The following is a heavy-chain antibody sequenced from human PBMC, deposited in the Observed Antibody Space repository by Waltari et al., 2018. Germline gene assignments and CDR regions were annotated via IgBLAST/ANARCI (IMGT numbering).Heavy chain of an antibody. Sequence: EVQLVESGGGLVQPGGSLRLSCAGSGFTFNSYHRTWVRQAQGKVRGWVSGFSCSGGTTYYAASVKCWCTISRDNSKYTVYLQMISLRAEDTAVYYFASRNYYLDYWGQGTLVTVSS. CDR2: FSCSGGTT. CDR3: ASRNYYLDY. CDR1: GFTFNSYH. V-gene: IGHV3-23*04. J-gene: IGHJ4*02.